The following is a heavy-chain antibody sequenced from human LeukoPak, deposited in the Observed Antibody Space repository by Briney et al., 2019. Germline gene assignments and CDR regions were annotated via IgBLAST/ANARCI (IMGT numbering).Heavy chain of an antibody. Sequence: PLETLSLTCTVSGGSISSYYWSWIRRPPGKGLEWIGYIYYSGSTNYNPSLKSRVTISVDTSKNQFSLKLSSVTAADTAVYYCARTEVRWFDPWGQGTLVTVSS. CDR1: GGSISSYY. J-gene: IGHJ5*02. CDR2: IYYSGST. CDR3: ARTEVRWFDP. V-gene: IGHV4-59*01.